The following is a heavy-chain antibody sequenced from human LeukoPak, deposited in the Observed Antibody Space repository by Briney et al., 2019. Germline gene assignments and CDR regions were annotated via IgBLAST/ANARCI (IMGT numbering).Heavy chain of an antibody. Sequence: GGSLRLSCAASGFTFSTYWMYWVRQAPGKGLVWVSRINTDGRNTGYADSVKSRFTISRDNAKNTLYLQMTILTAEDTAVYYCARVGKSGSYYYFDYWGQGTLVTVSS. CDR2: INTDGRNT. CDR1: GFTFSTYW. J-gene: IGHJ4*02. V-gene: IGHV3-74*01. CDR3: ARVGKSGSYYYFDY. D-gene: IGHD1-26*01.